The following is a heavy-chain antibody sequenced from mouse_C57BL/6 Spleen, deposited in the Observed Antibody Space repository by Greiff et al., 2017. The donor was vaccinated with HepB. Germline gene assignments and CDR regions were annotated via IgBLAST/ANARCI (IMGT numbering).Heavy chain of an antibody. CDR2: IYPGDGAT. CDR3: ARKGDYGYPPYFDY. V-gene: IGHV1-82*01. Sequence: VKLQESGPELVKPGASVKISCKASGYAFSSSWMNWVKQRPGKGLEWIGRIYPGDGATNYNGKFKGKATLTVDKSSSTAYMQLSSLTSEDSAVYFCARKGDYGYPPYFDYWGQGTTLTVSS. CDR1: GYAFSSSW. J-gene: IGHJ2*01. D-gene: IGHD2-2*01.